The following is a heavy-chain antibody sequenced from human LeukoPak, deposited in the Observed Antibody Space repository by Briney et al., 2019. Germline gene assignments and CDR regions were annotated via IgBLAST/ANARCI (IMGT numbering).Heavy chain of an antibody. Sequence: GGSLRLSCAASGFTFDDYAMNWVRQAPGKGLEWVSGLSWNSGSIGYADSVKGRFTISRDNANNSLYLQMNSLRAEDTAVYYCAKKYSSSWYREGAFDSWGQGTIVTVSS. CDR1: GFTFDDYA. CDR2: LSWNSGSI. V-gene: IGHV3-9*01. CDR3: AKKYSSSWYREGAFDS. J-gene: IGHJ3*02. D-gene: IGHD6-13*01.